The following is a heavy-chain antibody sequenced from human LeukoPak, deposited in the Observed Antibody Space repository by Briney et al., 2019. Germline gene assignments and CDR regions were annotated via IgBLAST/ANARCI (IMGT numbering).Heavy chain of an antibody. Sequence: GGPLSLSCEASGFTFSNYAMSGVRDATGKGLEWVLSIRASGGSTYSADSVKGRFTISRDNSKNTLFLQMNSLRAEDMAVYYCAKDRADVVPTMVLDYWGQGILVTVSS. V-gene: IGHV3-23*01. D-gene: IGHD5-12*01. CDR1: GFTFSNYA. CDR3: AKDRADVVPTMVLDY. J-gene: IGHJ4*02. CDR2: IRASGGST.